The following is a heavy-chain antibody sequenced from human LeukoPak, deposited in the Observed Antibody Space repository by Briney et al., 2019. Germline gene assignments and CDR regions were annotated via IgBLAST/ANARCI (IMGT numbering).Heavy chain of an antibody. CDR1: GFSFSDYY. CDR2: ISSSVSSI. V-gene: IGHV3-11*04. J-gene: IGHJ4*02. Sequence: GGSLRLSCAASGFSFSDYYMSWIRQAPGKGLEWVSYISSSVSSIFYADSVKGRFTISRDNAKNSLYLHMNSLRAEDTAVYYCARDYGGSSPFDYWGQGTLVTVSS. D-gene: IGHD4-23*01. CDR3: ARDYGGSSPFDY.